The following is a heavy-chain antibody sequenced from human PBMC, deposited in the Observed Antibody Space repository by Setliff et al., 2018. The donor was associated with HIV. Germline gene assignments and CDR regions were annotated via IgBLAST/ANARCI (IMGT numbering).Heavy chain of an antibody. CDR2: INVAKDKT. CDR3: ARGGALTTDWYFYV. Sequence: GASVKVSCKASGYTFSSYALHWVRQAPGQRLEWMGWINVAKDKTKYSQNFQGRVTISRDTSANTVYMELSSLRSEDTAVYYCARGGALTTDWYFYVWGRGTPVTVSS. V-gene: IGHV1-3*01. CDR1: GYTFSSYA. D-gene: IGHD4-4*01. J-gene: IGHJ2*01.